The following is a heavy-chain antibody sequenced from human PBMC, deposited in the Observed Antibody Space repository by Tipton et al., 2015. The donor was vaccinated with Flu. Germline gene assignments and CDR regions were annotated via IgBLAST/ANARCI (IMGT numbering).Heavy chain of an antibody. V-gene: IGHV3-21*01. CDR2: ISSSSNYT. J-gene: IGHJ4*02. D-gene: IGHD1-26*01. CDR3: ARDYSIVDLDY. Sequence: SLRLSCAASGFTFSSYTMNWVRQAPGKGLEWVSSISSSSNYTYYADSVKGRFAISRDNAKNSLYLQMNSLRAEDTAVYYCARDYSIVDLDYWGQGTLVTVSS. CDR1: GFTFSSYT.